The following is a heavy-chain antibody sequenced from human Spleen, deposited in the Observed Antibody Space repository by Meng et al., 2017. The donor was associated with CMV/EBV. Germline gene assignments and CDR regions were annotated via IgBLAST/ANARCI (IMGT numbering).Heavy chain of an antibody. CDR2: IRSKPYGGTT. CDR1: GFTFGDYA. V-gene: IGHV3-49*04. Sequence: GGSLRLSCTGSGFTFGDYAMSWARQAPGKGLEWVGFIRSKPYGGTTEFAASVKGRFSISRDDSTSIAYLQMNSLKTEDTAVYYCTRDLMSGSYSVYGMDVWGQGTTVTVSS. CDR3: TRDLMSGSYSVYGMDV. D-gene: IGHD1-26*01. J-gene: IGHJ6*02.